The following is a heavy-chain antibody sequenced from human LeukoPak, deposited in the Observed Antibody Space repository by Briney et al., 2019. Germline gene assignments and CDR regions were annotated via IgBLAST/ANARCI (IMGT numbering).Heavy chain of an antibody. V-gene: IGHV3-21*01. J-gene: IGHJ3*02. Sequence: NPGGSLRLSCAASGFTFSSYSMNWVRQAPGKGLEWVSSISSSSSYIYYADSVKGRFTISRDNAKNSLYLQMNNLRAEDTAVYYCARDRITMVRGVITSRAFDIWGQGTMVTVSS. CDR1: GFTFSSYS. CDR2: ISSSSSYI. D-gene: IGHD3-10*01. CDR3: ARDRITMVRGVITSRAFDI.